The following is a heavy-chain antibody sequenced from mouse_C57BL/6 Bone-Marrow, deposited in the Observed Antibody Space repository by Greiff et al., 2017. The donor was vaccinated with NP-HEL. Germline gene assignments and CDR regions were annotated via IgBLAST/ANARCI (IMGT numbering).Heavy chain of an antibody. CDR2: IYPRSGNT. CDR3: ATYGNFFFAY. Sequence: QVQLKQSGAELARPGASVKLSCKASGYTFTSYGISWVKQRTGQGLEWIGEIYPRSGNTYYNEKFKGKATLTADKSSSTAYMELRSLTSEDSAVYFCATYGNFFFAYWGQGTLVTVSA. D-gene: IGHD2-10*02. CDR1: GYTFTSYG. V-gene: IGHV1-81*01. J-gene: IGHJ3*01.